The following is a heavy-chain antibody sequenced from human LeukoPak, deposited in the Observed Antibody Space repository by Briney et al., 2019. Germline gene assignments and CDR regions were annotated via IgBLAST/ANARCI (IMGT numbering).Heavy chain of an antibody. V-gene: IGHV3-48*03. CDR1: GFTFSSYE. CDR2: ISSSGSTI. Sequence: GSLRLSCAASGFTFSSYEMNWVRQAPGKGLEWVSYISSSGSTIYYADSVKGRFTISRDNAKNSLYLQMNSLRAEDTAVYYCARGLTYYYGSGSEDGAFDIWGQGTMVTVSS. J-gene: IGHJ3*02. CDR3: ARGLTYYYGSGSEDGAFDI. D-gene: IGHD3-10*01.